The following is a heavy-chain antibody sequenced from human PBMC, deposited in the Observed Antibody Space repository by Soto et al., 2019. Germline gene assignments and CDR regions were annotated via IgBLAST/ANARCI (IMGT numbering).Heavy chain of an antibody. J-gene: IGHJ6*02. CDR2: IYYTGST. CDR3: ARDQYDFRSGSYYYAMEV. D-gene: IGHD3-3*01. CDR1: GVVLGSDAYY. V-gene: IGHV4-61*08. Sequence: SETLSLTCTVSGVVLGSDAYYWSWIRQHPGKGLEWIGYIYYTGSTNYNPSLKGRVTMSVDTSRDQVSLRLRSVTRADTAVYYCARDQYDFRSGSYYYAMEVWGQGTKVTVS.